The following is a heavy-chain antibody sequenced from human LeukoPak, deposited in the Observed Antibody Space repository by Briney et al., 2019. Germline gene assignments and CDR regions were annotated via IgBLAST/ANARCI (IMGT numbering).Heavy chain of an antibody. CDR1: GYTFTSYG. CDR3: ARVYYYDSSGYFDY. D-gene: IGHD3-22*01. Sequence: GASVKVSCKASGYTFTSYGISWVRQAPGQGLEWMGWISAYNGNTNYAQKLQGRVTMTTDTSTSTAYIELRSLRSDDTAVYYCARVYYYDSSGYFDYWGQGTLVTVSS. V-gene: IGHV1-18*01. CDR2: ISAYNGNT. J-gene: IGHJ4*02.